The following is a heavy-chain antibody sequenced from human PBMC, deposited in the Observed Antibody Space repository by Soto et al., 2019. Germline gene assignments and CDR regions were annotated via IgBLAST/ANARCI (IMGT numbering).Heavy chain of an antibody. CDR3: ARDCIAAAGTGSWFDP. D-gene: IGHD6-13*01. V-gene: IGHV4-30-4*01. J-gene: IGHJ5*02. CDR2: IYYSGST. CDR1: GGSISSGDYY. Sequence: QVQLQESGPGLVKPSQTLSLTCTVSGGSISSGDYYWSWIRQPPGKGLEWIGYIYYSGSTYYNPSLKSRVTISVDTSKNQFSLKLSSVTAADTAVYYCARDCIAAAGTGSWFDPWGQGTLVTVSS.